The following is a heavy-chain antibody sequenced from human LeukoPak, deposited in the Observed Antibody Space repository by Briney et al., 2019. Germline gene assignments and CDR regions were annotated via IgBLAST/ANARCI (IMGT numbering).Heavy chain of an antibody. J-gene: IGHJ4*02. D-gene: IGHD3-3*01. CDR1: GGSISRHY. V-gene: IGHV4-59*11. CDR2: IYYSGST. Sequence: SETLSLTCTVSGGSISRHYWSWIRQPPGKGLEGMGYIYYSGSTNYNPSLKSRVTISVDTSKNQFSLKLSSVTAADTAVYYCARAPWYYDFWSGYLYYFDYWGQGTLVTVSS. CDR3: ARAPWYYDFWSGYLYYFDY.